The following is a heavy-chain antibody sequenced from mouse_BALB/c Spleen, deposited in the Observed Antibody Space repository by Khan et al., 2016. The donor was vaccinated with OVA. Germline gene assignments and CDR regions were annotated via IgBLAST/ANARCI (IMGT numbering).Heavy chain of an antibody. CDR1: GDSITSGF. J-gene: IGHJ4*01. V-gene: IGHV3-8*02. Sequence: VQLQQSGPSLVKPSQTLSLTCSVTGDSITSGFWNWIRKFPGNKFEYIGYVTYSGNTYYNPSLKSRISTTRDTSKSQYYLKVNSVTAEDTATYFCARTYGSWTMDYWGQGTSVTVSS. D-gene: IGHD1-1*01. CDR3: ARTYGSWTMDY. CDR2: VTYSGNT.